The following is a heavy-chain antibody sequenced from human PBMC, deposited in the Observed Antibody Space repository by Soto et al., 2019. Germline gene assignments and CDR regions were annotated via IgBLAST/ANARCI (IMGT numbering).Heavy chain of an antibody. Sequence: EVQLLESGGGLVQPGGSLRLSCAASGFTFSSYAMSWVRQAPGKGLEWVSAISGSGGSTYYADSVKGRFTISRDNSKNTLYLQMTSLRAEDTAVYYCAIPPLYCSGGSCSVDYWGQGTLVTVSS. CDR2: ISGSGGST. J-gene: IGHJ4*02. D-gene: IGHD2-15*01. V-gene: IGHV3-23*01. CDR1: GFTFSSYA. CDR3: AIPPLYCSGGSCSVDY.